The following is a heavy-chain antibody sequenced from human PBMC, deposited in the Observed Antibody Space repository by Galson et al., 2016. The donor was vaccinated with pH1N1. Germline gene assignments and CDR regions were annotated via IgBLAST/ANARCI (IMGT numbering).Heavy chain of an antibody. D-gene: IGHD2-15*01. CDR3: AICHGSETASAWVDY. CDR1: GYSFTTSW. Sequence: QSGAEVKKPGESLKISCKGSGYSFTTSWIGWVRQMPGKGLEWMGIIYAGDSDTRYSPSFQGQVTISVDKSINTAYLQWSSLEASDTAMYYGAICHGSETASAWVDYWGQGTLVTVSS. J-gene: IGHJ4*02. CDR2: IYAGDSDT. V-gene: IGHV5-51*01.